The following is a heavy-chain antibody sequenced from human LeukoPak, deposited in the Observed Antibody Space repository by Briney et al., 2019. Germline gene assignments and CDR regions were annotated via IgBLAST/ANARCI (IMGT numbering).Heavy chain of an antibody. CDR2: IYYSGST. CDR1: GGSISRGDYY. V-gene: IGHV4-30-4*08. J-gene: IGHJ3*02. Sequence: QVQLQESGPGLVKPSQTLSLTCTVSGGSISRGDYYWSWFRQPPGKGLEWIGYIYYSGSTYYNPSLKSRVTISVDTSKNQFSLKLSSVTAADTAVYYCARRSVSWGAFDIWGQGTMVTVSS. CDR3: ARRSVSWGAFDI. D-gene: IGHD7-27*01.